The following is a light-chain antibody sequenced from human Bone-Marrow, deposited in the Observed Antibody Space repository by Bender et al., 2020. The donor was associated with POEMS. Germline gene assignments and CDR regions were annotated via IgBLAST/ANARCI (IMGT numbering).Light chain of an antibody. CDR2: EVS. CDR3: AAWDDSLNGQVA. V-gene: IGLV2-14*02. CDR1: SNDVGSYDL. Sequence: QSALTQPASVSGSPGQSITISCTGTSNDVGSYDLVSWYQQHPGKAPKLMIYEVSNRPSGVSNRFSGSKSGNTASLTISGLQSADEADYYCAAWDDSLNGQVAFGGGTKVTVL. J-gene: IGLJ2*01.